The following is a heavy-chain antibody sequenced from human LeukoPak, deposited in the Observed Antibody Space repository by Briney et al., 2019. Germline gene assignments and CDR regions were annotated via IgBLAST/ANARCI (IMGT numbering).Heavy chain of an antibody. Sequence: ASVKVSCKASGYTFTSYYMHWVRQAPGQGLEWMGIINPSGGSTGYPQNFQGRVTMTSDMSTSTVYMELSSLTSEDTAVYYYARGYSYGYKDAFDLWGQGTMVTVSS. CDR2: INPSGGST. CDR3: ARGYSYGYKDAFDL. J-gene: IGHJ3*01. CDR1: GYTFTSYY. D-gene: IGHD5-18*01. V-gene: IGHV1-46*01.